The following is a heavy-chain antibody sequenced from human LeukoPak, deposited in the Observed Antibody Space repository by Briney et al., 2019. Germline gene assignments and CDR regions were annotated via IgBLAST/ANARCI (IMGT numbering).Heavy chain of an antibody. Sequence: GRSLRLSCAASGFTFSSYGMHWVRQAPGKGLEWVAVISNDGSNKYYADSVKGRFTISRDNSKNTLYLQMNSLRAEDTAVYYCAKLSDSSGADYWGQGTLVTVSS. D-gene: IGHD3-22*01. V-gene: IGHV3-30*18. CDR1: GFTFSSYG. CDR2: ISNDGSNK. J-gene: IGHJ4*02. CDR3: AKLSDSSGADY.